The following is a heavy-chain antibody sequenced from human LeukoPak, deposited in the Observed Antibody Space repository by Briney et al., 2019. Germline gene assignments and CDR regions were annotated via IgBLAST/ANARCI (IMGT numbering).Heavy chain of an antibody. V-gene: IGHV1-18*01. CDR1: GYTFTSYD. CDR2: ITTYNGDT. J-gene: IGHJ4*02. CDR3: ARGSSYGFSMGY. Sequence: ASVKVSCKASGYTFTSYDINWVRQATGQGLEWMGWITTYNGDTNYAQKLQGRVTMTSDTSTSTAYMELRSLTSDDTAVYYCARGSSYGFSMGYWGQGTLVAVSS. D-gene: IGHD5-18*01.